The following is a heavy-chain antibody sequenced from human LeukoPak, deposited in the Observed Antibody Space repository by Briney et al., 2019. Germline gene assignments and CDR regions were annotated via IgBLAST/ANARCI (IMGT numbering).Heavy chain of an antibody. V-gene: IGHV1-18*01. CDR3: ARGGERAARPGALRYYYYYYYMDV. D-gene: IGHD6-6*01. CDR1: GYTFTSYG. CDR2: ISAYNSNT. J-gene: IGHJ6*03. Sequence: VASVKVSCKASGYTFTSYGISWVRQAPGQGLEWMGWISAYNSNTNYAQKLQGRVTMTTDTSTSTAYMELRSLRSDDTAVYYCARGGERAARPGALRYYYYYYYMDVWGKGTTVTVSS.